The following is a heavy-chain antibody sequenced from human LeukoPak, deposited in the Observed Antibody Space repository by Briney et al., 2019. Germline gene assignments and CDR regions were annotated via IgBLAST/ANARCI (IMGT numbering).Heavy chain of an antibody. J-gene: IGHJ4*02. Sequence: GGSLRLSCAASGFTFSSYDMHWVRQAPGKGLEWVAVISYDEINKYYADSVKGRFTISRDNSKNTLYLQMNSLRAEDTAVYYCATEQQGRRAAFDYWGQGTLVTVSS. CDR1: GFTFSSYD. D-gene: IGHD1/OR15-1a*01. CDR3: ATEQQGRRAAFDY. V-gene: IGHV3-30*03. CDR2: ISYDEINK.